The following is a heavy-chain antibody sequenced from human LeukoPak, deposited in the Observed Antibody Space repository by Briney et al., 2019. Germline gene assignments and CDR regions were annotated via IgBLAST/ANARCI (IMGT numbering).Heavy chain of an antibody. V-gene: IGHV1-2*02. CDR2: INPNSGGT. D-gene: IGHD3-3*01. J-gene: IGHJ3*02. Sequence: ASVKVSCKASGYTFTGYYMHWVRQAPGQGLEWMGWINPNSGGTNYAQKFQGRVTMTRDTSISTAYMELSSLRSEDTAVYYCAISYYDFWSGRNDAFDIWGQGTMVTVSS. CDR3: AISYYDFWSGRNDAFDI. CDR1: GYTFTGYY.